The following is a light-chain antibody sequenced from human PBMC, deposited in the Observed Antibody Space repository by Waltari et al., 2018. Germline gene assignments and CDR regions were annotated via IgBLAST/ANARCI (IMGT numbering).Light chain of an antibody. CDR3: SSYTNSSTYV. CDR2: EVT. V-gene: IGLV2-14*01. Sequence: QSALTQPASVSGSPGQSITIPCTGTNSDVGGYNNVSWYQQRPGQAPQLLVSEVTNRPSGVSNRFSGSKSDNTASLTISGLLAEDEADYYCSSYTNSSTYVFGTGTKVTVL. CDR1: NSDVGGYNN. J-gene: IGLJ1*01.